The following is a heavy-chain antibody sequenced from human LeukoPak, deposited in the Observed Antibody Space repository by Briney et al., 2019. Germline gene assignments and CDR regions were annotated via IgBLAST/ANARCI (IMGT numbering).Heavy chain of an antibody. CDR1: GFTFSNYP. J-gene: IGHJ4*02. V-gene: IGHV3-23*01. CDR2: ISASVRNR. Sequence: QPGGSLRLSCPSSGFTFSNYPMTVVRQAPGKGLELVSVISASVRNRDQADSVKGRFTISRYNAQNSLSAPMNRLRAEDTAIYNGAKLLGSGTAQSEYWGQGTLVTVSS. D-gene: IGHD1-1*01. CDR3: AKLLGSGTAQSEY.